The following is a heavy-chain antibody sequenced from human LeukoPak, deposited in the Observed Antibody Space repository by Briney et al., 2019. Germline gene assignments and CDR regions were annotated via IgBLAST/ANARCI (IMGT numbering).Heavy chain of an antibody. CDR1: GFTFSNAW. Sequence: GGSLRLSCAASGFTFSNAWMSWVRQAPGKGLEWVGRIKSKTDGGTTDYAAPVKGRFTISRDDSKNTLYPQMNSLKTEVTAVYYCTTIVVVPAAIGNYFDYWGQGTLVTVSS. D-gene: IGHD2-2*01. CDR2: IKSKTDGGTT. CDR3: TTIVVVPAAIGNYFDY. J-gene: IGHJ4*02. V-gene: IGHV3-15*01.